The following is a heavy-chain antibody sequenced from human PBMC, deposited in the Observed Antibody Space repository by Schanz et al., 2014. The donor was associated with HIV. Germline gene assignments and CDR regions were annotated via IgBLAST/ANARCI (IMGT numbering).Heavy chain of an antibody. Sequence: QVQLVESGGGVVQPGRSLRLSCAVSGFTFSNYAMHWVRQAPGKGLEWVAVISYDGSNKYYADSVKGRFTISRDNARNTVHLQMSSLRTDDTAVYHCIGDAFGSKDVWGQGTPVTVSS. J-gene: IGHJ6*02. D-gene: IGHD3-3*01. CDR2: ISYDGSNK. CDR1: GFTFSNYA. V-gene: IGHV3-30-3*01. CDR3: IGDAFGSKDV.